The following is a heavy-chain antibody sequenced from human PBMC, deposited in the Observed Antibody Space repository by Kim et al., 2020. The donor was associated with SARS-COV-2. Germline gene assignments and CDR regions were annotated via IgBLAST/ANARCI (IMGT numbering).Heavy chain of an antibody. D-gene: IGHD5-12*01. Sequence: NYHHKPQGRVTMTTDTSTSTAYMELRSLRSDDTAVYYCARVPTTRDWFDPWGQGTLVTVSS. V-gene: IGHV1-18*01. J-gene: IGHJ5*02. CDR3: ARVPTTRDWFDP.